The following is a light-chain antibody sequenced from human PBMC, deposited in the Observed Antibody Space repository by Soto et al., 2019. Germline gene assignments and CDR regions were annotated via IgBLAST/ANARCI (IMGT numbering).Light chain of an antibody. CDR2: GNN. CDR3: AAWDDSLSVSV. Sequence: QSVVTQPRSASGTPGQRVAISCSGSSPNVGRNYVYWYHQVPGTGPKLLIYGNNQRPSGVPDRFSGSKSGTSASLAISGLRSEDEGDYFCAAWDDSLSVSVFGGGTKLTVL. CDR1: SPNVGRNY. V-gene: IGLV1-47*01. J-gene: IGLJ3*02.